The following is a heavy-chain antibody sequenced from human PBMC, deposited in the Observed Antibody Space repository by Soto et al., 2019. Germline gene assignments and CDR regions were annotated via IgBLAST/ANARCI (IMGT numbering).Heavy chain of an antibody. J-gene: IGHJ6*04. CDR1: YGAIKSNY. CDR3: ARAYYGDNVQDYYYYYGMDV. CDR2: IYYSGST. D-gene: IGHD4-17*01. Sequence: SETLPLTWTVAYGAIKSNYGSRILQTQGKGLEWIGYIYYSGSTNYNPSFKSRVTISVDTSKNQFSLKLSSVTAADTAVYYCARAYYGDNVQDYYYYYGMDVWGKGSTVAV. V-gene: IGHV4-59*08.